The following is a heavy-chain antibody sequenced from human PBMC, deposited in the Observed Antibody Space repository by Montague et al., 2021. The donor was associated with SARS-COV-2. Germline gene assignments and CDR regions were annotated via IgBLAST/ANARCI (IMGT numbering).Heavy chain of an antibody. CDR2: TYYRSKWYN. Sequence: CAISGDSVSSNIATWNWIRQSPSRGLEWLGRTYYRSKWYNGYAVSVKSRVIINPDTSNNRISLQLNSVTPEDTAVYYCARVYCGGDCYFYWYFDLWGRGTLVTVSS. CDR3: ARVYCGGDCYFYWYFDL. V-gene: IGHV6-1*01. J-gene: IGHJ2*01. CDR1: GDSVSSNIAT. D-gene: IGHD2-21*02.